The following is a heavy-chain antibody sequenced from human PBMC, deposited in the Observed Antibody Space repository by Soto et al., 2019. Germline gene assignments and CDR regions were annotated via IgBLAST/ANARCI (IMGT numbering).Heavy chain of an antibody. J-gene: IGHJ6*02. V-gene: IGHV1-8*01. CDR3: ARDWRQWLVPDYYYGMDV. CDR1: GYTFTSYD. Sequence: GASVKVSCKASGYTFTSYDINWVRQATGQGLEWLGWMNPNSGNTGYAQKFQGRVTMTRNTSISTAYMELNSLRAEDTAVYYCARDWRQWLVPDYYYGMDVWGQGTTVTV. D-gene: IGHD6-19*01. CDR2: MNPNSGNT.